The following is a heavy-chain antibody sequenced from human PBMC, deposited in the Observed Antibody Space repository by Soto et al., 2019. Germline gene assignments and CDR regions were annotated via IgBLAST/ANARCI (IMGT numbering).Heavy chain of an antibody. V-gene: IGHV1-69*12. CDR1: GGTFSSYA. CDR3: ARATELGYCSGGSCYETYYYYGMDV. J-gene: IGHJ6*02. CDR2: IIPIFGTA. D-gene: IGHD2-15*01. Sequence: QVQLVQSGAEVKKPGSSVKVSCKASGGTFSSYAISWVRQAPGQGLEWMGGIIPIFGTANYAQKFQGRVTITADASTITAYMELSSLRSEDTAVYYCARATELGYCSGGSCYETYYYYGMDVWGQGTTVTVSS.